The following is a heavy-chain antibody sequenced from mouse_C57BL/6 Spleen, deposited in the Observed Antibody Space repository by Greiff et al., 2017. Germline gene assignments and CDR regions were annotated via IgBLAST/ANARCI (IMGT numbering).Heavy chain of an antibody. CDR2: VYPSDSYT. D-gene: IGHD1-1*01. J-gene: IGHJ2*01. CDR3: ARDTTDFDY. V-gene: IGHV1-59*01. Sequence: VQLQQPGAELVRPGTSVTLSCKASGYTFTSYWMHWVQQRPGQGLEWIGVVYPSDSYTNYNQKFKVKATLTVDTSSSTAYMQLIRLTSEDSAVYYCARDTTDFDYWGQGTTLTVSS. CDR1: GYTFTSYW.